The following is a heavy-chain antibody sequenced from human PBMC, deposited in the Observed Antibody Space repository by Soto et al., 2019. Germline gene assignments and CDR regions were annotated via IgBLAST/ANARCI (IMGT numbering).Heavy chain of an antibody. CDR3: ARRNSDYWYFDL. V-gene: IGHV4-39*01. D-gene: IGHD4-4*01. Sequence: QLQLQESGPGLVKPSETLSLTCTVSGGSISSSSYYWGWIRQPPGKGLEWIGSIYYSGSTYYNPSLKSRVNISVDTSKNQFSLKLSSVTAADTAVYYCARRNSDYWYFDLWGRGTLVTVSS. CDR1: GGSISSSSYY. J-gene: IGHJ2*01. CDR2: IYYSGST.